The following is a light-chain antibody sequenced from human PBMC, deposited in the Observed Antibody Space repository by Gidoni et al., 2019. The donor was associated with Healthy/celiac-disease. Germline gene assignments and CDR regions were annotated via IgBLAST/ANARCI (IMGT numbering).Light chain of an antibody. CDR1: QSIRSY. CDR3: QQSYSTFT. J-gene: IGKJ3*01. Sequence: DIQMTQSPSSLSASVGERVTITCRASQSIRSYLNWYQQKPGKAPKFLIYAASSLKSGVPSRFRGSGFGTDFTLTISSLQPEDFATYYCQQSYSTFTFGPGTKVDIK. V-gene: IGKV1-39*01. CDR2: AAS.